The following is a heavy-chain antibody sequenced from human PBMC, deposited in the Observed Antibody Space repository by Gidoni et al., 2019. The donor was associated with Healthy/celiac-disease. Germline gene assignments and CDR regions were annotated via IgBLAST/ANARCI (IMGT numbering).Heavy chain of an antibody. CDR2: ISYDGSNK. Sequence: QVQLVESGGGVVQPGRSLRLSCAASGFTFSSYAMHWVRQAPGKGLEWVAVISYDGSNKYYADSVKGRFTISRDNSKNTLYLQMNSLRAEDTAVYYCARAGLSGGSGWPFGYWGQGTLVTVSS. D-gene: IGHD6-19*01. V-gene: IGHV3-30*01. J-gene: IGHJ4*02. CDR3: ARAGLSGGSGWPFGY. CDR1: GFTFSSYA.